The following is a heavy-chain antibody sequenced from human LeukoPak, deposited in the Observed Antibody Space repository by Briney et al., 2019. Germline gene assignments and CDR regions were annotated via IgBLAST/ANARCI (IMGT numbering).Heavy chain of an antibody. Sequence: SETLSLTCAVYGGSFSGYYWSWIRQPPGKGLEWIGEINHSGSTNYNPPLKSRVTISVDTSKNQFSLKLSSVTAADTAVYYCARGGPMWASGSYDYWGQGTLVTVSS. CDR2: INHSGST. D-gene: IGHD1-26*01. CDR1: GGSFSGYY. V-gene: IGHV4-34*01. J-gene: IGHJ4*02. CDR3: ARGGPMWASGSYDY.